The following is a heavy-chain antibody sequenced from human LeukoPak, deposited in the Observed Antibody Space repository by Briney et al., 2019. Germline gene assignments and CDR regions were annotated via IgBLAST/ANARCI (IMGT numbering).Heavy chain of an antibody. Sequence: SQTLSLTCTVSGGSISSYYWSWIRQPPGKGLEWIGYIYYSGSTNYNPSLKSRVTISVDTSKNQFSLKLSSVTAADTAVYYCARTYYYDSSGTDEIQFDYWGQGTLVTVSP. CDR3: ARTYYYDSSGTDEIQFDY. V-gene: IGHV4-59*01. D-gene: IGHD3-22*01. J-gene: IGHJ4*02. CDR2: IYYSGST. CDR1: GGSISSYY.